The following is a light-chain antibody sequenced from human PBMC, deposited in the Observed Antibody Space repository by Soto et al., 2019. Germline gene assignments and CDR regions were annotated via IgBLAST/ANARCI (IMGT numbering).Light chain of an antibody. J-gene: IGLJ2*01. Sequence: QSVLTQPRSVSGSPGQSVTLSCTGTSSDVGGYNYVSWYQQHPGKAPKLMIYDVSKRPSGVPDRFSGSKSGNTASLTISGLQAEDEADYYCCSYAGSYTWGFGGGTKLTVL. CDR1: SSDVGGYNY. CDR3: CSYAGSYTWG. CDR2: DVS. V-gene: IGLV2-11*01.